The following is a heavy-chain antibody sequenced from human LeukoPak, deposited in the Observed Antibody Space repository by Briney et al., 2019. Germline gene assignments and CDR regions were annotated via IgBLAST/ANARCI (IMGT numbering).Heavy chain of an antibody. CDR3: ARGESEGGYYYYGMDV. CDR1: GGSISSGDYY. V-gene: IGHV4-30-4*01. D-gene: IGHD2-15*01. CDR2: IYYSGST. J-gene: IGHJ6*02. Sequence: SETLSLTCTVSGGSISSGDYYWSWIRQPPGKGLEWIGYIYYSGSTYYNPSLKSRVTISVDTSKNQFSLKLSSVTAADTAVYYCARGESEGGYYYYGMDVWGQGTTVTVSS.